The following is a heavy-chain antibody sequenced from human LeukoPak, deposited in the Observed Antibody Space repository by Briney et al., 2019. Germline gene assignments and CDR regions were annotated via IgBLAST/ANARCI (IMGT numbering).Heavy chain of an antibody. CDR2: INHSGST. V-gene: IGHV4-34*01. CDR1: GVSFSGYY. Sequence: PSETLSLTCAAYGVSFSGYYWSWIRQPPGKGLEWVGEINHSGSTNYNPSLKSRVTISVDTSKNQFSLKLSSVTAADTAVYYCARGFRQGWFDPWGQGTLVTVSS. CDR3: ARGFRQGWFDP. J-gene: IGHJ5*02.